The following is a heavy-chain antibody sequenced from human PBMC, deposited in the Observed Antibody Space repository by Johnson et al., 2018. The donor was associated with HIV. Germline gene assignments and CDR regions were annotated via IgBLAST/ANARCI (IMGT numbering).Heavy chain of an antibody. CDR1: GFTFSSYG. D-gene: IGHD5-12*01. J-gene: IGHJ3*02. Sequence: VQLAESGGGVVQPGTSLRLSCAASGFTFSSYGIHWVRQAPGKGLEWVAFIWHDGRDVYYADSVKGRFTVSRDNSKNAVYLQMNSLGAGDTAVYYCAKDQHGPLVPTVMRDDAFDIWGQGTMVTVSS. CDR2: IWHDGRDV. V-gene: IGHV3-33*03. CDR3: AKDQHGPLVPTVMRDDAFDI.